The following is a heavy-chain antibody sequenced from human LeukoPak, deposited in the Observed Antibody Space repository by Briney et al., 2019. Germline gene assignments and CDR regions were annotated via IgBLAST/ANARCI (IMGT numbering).Heavy chain of an antibody. V-gene: IGHV1-2*02. CDR3: AREGRYCRSTSCYYNYFDY. D-gene: IGHD2-2*01. Sequence: ASVKVSCKASGYTFTGYYMHWVRQAPGQGLEWMGWINPNSGGTNYAQKFQGRVTMTRDTSISTAYMELSRLRSDDTAVYYCAREGRYCRSTSCYYNYFDYWGQGTLVTVSS. J-gene: IGHJ4*02. CDR1: GYTFTGYY. CDR2: INPNSGGT.